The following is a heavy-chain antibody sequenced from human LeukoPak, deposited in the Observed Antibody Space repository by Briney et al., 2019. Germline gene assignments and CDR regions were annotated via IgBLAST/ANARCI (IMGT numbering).Heavy chain of an antibody. CDR1: GFTFSSYS. D-gene: IGHD7-27*01. Sequence: GGSLRLPCAASGFTFSSYSMNWVRQAPGKGLEWVSSISSSSGHIYYADSVKGRFTISRDNAKNSLYLQMHSLRAEDTAVYYCARRVLTGDWYFDLWGRGTLVTVSS. J-gene: IGHJ2*01. CDR2: ISSSSGHI. V-gene: IGHV3-21*01. CDR3: ARRVLTGDWYFDL.